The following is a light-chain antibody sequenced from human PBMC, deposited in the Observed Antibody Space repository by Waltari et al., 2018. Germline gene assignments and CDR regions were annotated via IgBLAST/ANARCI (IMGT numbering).Light chain of an antibody. CDR3: SSYADNYFYV. J-gene: IGLJ1*01. Sequence: QSALTQPASVSGSPGQSITIPFTGPSSHVRSYKYVSWYQQHPGKTPKLMIYEVSNRPSGVSNRFSGSKSGNTASLTISGLQAEDEADYYCSSYADNYFYVFGTGTKVTVL. CDR2: EVS. V-gene: IGLV2-14*01. CDR1: SSHVRSYKY.